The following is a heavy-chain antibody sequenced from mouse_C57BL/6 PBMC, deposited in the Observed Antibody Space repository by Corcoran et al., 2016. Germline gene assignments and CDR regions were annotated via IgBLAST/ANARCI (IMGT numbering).Heavy chain of an antibody. J-gene: IGHJ4*01. V-gene: IGHV1-76*01. CDR2: IYPGSGNT. CDR3: ARLSPYYAMDY. Sequence: QVQLKQSGAALVRPGASVTLSCKASGYTFTDYYLNWVKQRPGQGLAWIARIYPGSGNTYYNEKFNGKATLTAEKSSSTAYMQLSSLTSEDSAVYFCARLSPYYAMDYWGQGTSVTVSS. CDR1: GYTFTDYY.